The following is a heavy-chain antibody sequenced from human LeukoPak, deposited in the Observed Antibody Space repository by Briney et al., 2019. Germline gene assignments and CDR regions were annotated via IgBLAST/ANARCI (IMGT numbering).Heavy chain of an antibody. CDR2: ISSSGST. D-gene: IGHD1-26*01. Sequence: SETPSLTCTVSGGPISSSSYYWGWIRQPPGKGLEWIGSISSSGSTRYNPSLMSRVTISVDTSNNQFSLRLSSVTAADTAVYYCARSLERDGTYGYYFDYWGQGTLVTVSS. J-gene: IGHJ4*02. CDR1: GGPISSSSYY. CDR3: ARSLERDGTYGYYFDY. V-gene: IGHV4-39*01.